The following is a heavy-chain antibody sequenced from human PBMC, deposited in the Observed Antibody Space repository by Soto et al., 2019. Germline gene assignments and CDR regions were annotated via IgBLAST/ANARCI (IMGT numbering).Heavy chain of an antibody. J-gene: IGHJ4*02. D-gene: IGHD3-16*02. CDR1: GFTVSSYS. CDR2: ISSSSSYI. CDR3: AKAWGSYRFYGY. V-gene: IGHV3-21*01. Sequence: GSLRLAGAASGFTVSSYSMNWVRQAPGKGLEWVSSISSSSSYIYYADSVKGRFTISRDNAKNSLYLQMNSLRAEDTAVYYCAKAWGSYRFYGYWGQGTLVTVSS.